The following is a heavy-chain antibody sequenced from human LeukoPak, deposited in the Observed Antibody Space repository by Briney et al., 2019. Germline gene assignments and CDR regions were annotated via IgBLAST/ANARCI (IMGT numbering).Heavy chain of an antibody. D-gene: IGHD1-26*01. Sequence: GGSLRLSCTASGFNLNNHAMSWVRQAPGKGLEWLGFIKTEGYGGTADYAASVKGRFTISRDDSTNIAYLQMNRLNTEDTAVYYCARDFHIFDYYGFGDLWGQGTLVSVSS. CDR1: GFNLNNHA. CDR3: ARDFHIFDYYGFGDL. V-gene: IGHV3-49*04. J-gene: IGHJ5*02. CDR2: IKTEGYGGTA.